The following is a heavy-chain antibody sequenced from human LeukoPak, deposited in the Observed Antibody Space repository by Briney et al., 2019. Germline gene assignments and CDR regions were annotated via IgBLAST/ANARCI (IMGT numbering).Heavy chain of an antibody. J-gene: IGHJ6*03. D-gene: IGHD6-13*01. CDR2: ISSSSNYI. CDR3: ARDPTYSIAAALYYYYYMDV. V-gene: IGHV3-21*01. Sequence: GGSLRLSCAASGFTIRNYSMNWVRQAPGKGLEWVSSISSSSNYIYYADSVKGRFTISRDNAKNSLYLQMNSLRAEDTAVYYCARDPTYSIAAALYYYYYMDVWGKGTTVTVSS. CDR1: GFTIRNYS.